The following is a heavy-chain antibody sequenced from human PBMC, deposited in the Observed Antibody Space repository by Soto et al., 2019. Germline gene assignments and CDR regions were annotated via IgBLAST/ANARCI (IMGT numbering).Heavy chain of an antibody. V-gene: IGHV1-69*01. D-gene: IGHD3-22*01. Sequence: QVQLVQSGAEVKKPGSSVKVSCKASGGTFSSYAISWVRQAPGQGLEWMGGIIPIFGTANYAQKFQGRVTITADESTSTAYMELSSLRSEDTAVYYCARVMRDTKIANPGGDAFDIWGQGTMVTVSS. CDR3: ARVMRDTKIANPGGDAFDI. J-gene: IGHJ3*02. CDR2: IIPIFGTA. CDR1: GGTFSSYA.